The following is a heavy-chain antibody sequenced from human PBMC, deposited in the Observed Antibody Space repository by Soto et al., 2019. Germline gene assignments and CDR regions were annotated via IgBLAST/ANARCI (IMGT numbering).Heavy chain of an antibody. D-gene: IGHD3-9*01. Sequence: PGGSLRLSCAASVFTFSSYGMHWVRQAPGKGLEWVAVISYDGSNKYYADSVKGRFTISRDNSKNTLYLQMNSLRAEDTAVYYCAKEMGEGLRYFGLTYYYYGMDVWGQGTTVTVSS. CDR3: AKEMGEGLRYFGLTYYYYGMDV. CDR1: VFTFSSYG. V-gene: IGHV3-30*18. CDR2: ISYDGSNK. J-gene: IGHJ6*02.